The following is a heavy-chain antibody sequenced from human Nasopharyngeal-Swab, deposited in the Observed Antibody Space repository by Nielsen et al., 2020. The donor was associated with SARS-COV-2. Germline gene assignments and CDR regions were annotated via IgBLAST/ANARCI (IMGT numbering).Heavy chain of an antibody. V-gene: IGHV3-33*01. D-gene: IGHD4-23*01. CDR2: IWYDGSNK. CDR3: ARLTTVVTFGRYYYYMDV. Sequence: GGSLRLSCAASGFTFSSYGMHWVRQAPAKGLEWVAVIWYDGSNKYYADSVKGRFTISRDNSKNTLYLQMNSLRAEDTAVYYCARLTTVVTFGRYYYYMDVWGKGTTVTVSS. CDR1: GFTFSSYG. J-gene: IGHJ6*03.